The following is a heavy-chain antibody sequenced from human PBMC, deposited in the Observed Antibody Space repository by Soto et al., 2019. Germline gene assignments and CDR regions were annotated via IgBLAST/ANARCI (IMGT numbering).Heavy chain of an antibody. CDR2: ISGSGGST. V-gene: IGHV3-23*01. CDR1: GFTFSSYA. D-gene: IGHD6-13*01. J-gene: IGHJ4*02. CDR3: AKDQAPGSIAAILDY. Sequence: GGSLRLSCAASGFTFSSYAMSWVRQAPGKGLEWVSAISGSGGSTYYADSVKGRFTISRDNSKNTLYLQMNSLRAEDTAVYYCAKDQAPGSIAAILDYWGQGTLVTVSS.